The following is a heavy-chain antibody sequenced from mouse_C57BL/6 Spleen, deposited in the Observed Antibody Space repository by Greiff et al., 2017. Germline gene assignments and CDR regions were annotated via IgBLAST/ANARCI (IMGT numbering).Heavy chain of an antibody. D-gene: IGHD2-4*01. CDR3: ARWDYDGLYYFDY. Sequence: QVQLKESGAELVKPGASVKLSCKASGYTFTSYWMHWVKQRPGRGLEWIGRIDPNSGGTKYNEKFKSKATLTVDKPSSTAYMQLSSLTSEDSAVYYCARWDYDGLYYFDYWGQGTTLTVSS. V-gene: IGHV1-72*01. CDR2: IDPNSGGT. J-gene: IGHJ2*01. CDR1: GYTFTSYW.